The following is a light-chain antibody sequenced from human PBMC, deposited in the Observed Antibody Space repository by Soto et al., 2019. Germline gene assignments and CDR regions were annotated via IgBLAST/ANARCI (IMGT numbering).Light chain of an antibody. Sequence: DIVLRQSPGTLSLSPGERATLFCRASQSVSTSYIAWYQQTPGQAPRLLIYGTSNRATGIPGRFSGSGSGTDFTLTISRLEPEDFAVYYCQLYDRSSPYTFGQGTKLEI. CDR2: GTS. CDR3: QLYDRSSPYT. CDR1: QSVSTSY. V-gene: IGKV3-20*01. J-gene: IGKJ2*01.